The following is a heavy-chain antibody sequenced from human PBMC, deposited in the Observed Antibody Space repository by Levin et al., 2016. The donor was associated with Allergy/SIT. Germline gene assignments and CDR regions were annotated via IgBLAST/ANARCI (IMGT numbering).Heavy chain of an antibody. CDR2: INPNSGGT. CDR3: ARDLSDYYYFYYGMDV. Sequence: WVRQAPGQGLEWMGWINPNSGGTNYAQKFQGRVTMTRDTSISTAYMELSRLRSDDTAVYFCARDLSDYYYFYYGMDVWGQGTTVTVSS. D-gene: IGHD4-17*01. J-gene: IGHJ6*02. V-gene: IGHV1-2*02.